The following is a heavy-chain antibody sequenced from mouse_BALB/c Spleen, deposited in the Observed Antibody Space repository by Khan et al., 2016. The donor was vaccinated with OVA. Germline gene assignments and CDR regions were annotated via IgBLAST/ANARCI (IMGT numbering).Heavy chain of an antibody. CDR3: ARSIMAN. CDR2: ISYSGST. V-gene: IGHV3-2*02. CDR1: GYSITSDYA. J-gene: IGHJ2*01. Sequence: EVPLQESGPGLVKPSQSLSLTCTVTGYSITSDYAWNWIRQFPGNKLEWMGYISYSGSTSYNPSLKRRISITRDTSKNQFFLQLNSVTTEDTATYYCARSIMANWGQGTTLTVSS.